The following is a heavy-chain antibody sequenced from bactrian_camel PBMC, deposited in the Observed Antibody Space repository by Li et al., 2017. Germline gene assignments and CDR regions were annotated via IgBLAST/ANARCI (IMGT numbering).Heavy chain of an antibody. J-gene: IGHJ4*01. CDR1: GYTYSSNC. CDR2: IDSDGRT. V-gene: IGHV3S53*01. D-gene: IGHD4*01. Sequence: QLVESGGGSVQAGGSLRLSCAASGYTYSSNCMAWFRQAPGKEREGVAAIDSDGRTDYVASVKGRFTIPRDNAKNTVYLQMNSLKPEDTAMYYCAVALEPYFGDPWDQNEYNFWGQGTQVTVS. CDR3: AVALEPYFGDPWDQNEYNF.